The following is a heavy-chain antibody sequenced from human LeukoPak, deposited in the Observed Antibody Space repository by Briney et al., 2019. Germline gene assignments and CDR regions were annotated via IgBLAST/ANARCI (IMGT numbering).Heavy chain of an antibody. CDR1: GGSFSGYY. D-gene: IGHD3-22*01. CDR2: INHSGST. CDR3: ARELYSSGYHDAFDI. J-gene: IGHJ3*02. V-gene: IGHV4-34*01. Sequence: KPSETLSLTCAVYGGSFSGYYWSWLRQPPGKGLEWIGEINHSGSTNYNPSLKSRVTISVDTSKNQFSLKLSSVTAADTAVYYCARELYSSGYHDAFDIWGQGTMVTVSS.